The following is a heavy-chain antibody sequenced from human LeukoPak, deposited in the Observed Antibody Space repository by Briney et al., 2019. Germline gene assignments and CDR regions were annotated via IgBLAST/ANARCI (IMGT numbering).Heavy chain of an antibody. J-gene: IGHJ6*03. Sequence: SETLSLTCTVSGGSISSGSYYWSWIRQPAGKGLEWIGRIYTSGSTNYNPSLKSRVTISVDTSKNQFSLKLSSVTAADTAVCYCARVPRSFDITMVRGDYMDVWGKGTTVTVSS. CDR2: IYTSGST. D-gene: IGHD3-10*01. CDR3: ARVPRSFDITMVRGDYMDV. V-gene: IGHV4-61*02. CDR1: GGSISSGSYY.